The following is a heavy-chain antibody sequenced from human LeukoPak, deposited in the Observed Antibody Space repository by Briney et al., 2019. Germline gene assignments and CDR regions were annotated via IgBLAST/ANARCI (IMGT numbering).Heavy chain of an antibody. V-gene: IGHV4-34*01. CDR2: INHSGII. CDR1: GGSFNDYY. CDR3: GTPHQFGGLNVFAH. J-gene: IGHJ4*02. Sequence: SETLSLTCALYGGSFNDYYWSWIRQPPGKGLEWIGEINHSGIINSNPSLKSRATISVDTSKNQFSLNLRSVTAADTAVYYCGTPHQFGGLNVFAHGGKGPRVTVPS. D-gene: IGHD3-16*01.